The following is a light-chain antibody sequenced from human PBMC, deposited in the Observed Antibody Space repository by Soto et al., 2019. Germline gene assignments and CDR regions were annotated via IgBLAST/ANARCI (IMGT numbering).Light chain of an antibody. CDR1: SSNIGAGYD. CDR3: QSYASNLGV. V-gene: IGLV1-40*01. CDR2: GNS. J-gene: IGLJ2*01. Sequence: QSVLTQPPSVSGAPGQRVTISCTGSSSNIGAGYDVHWYQQLPGTAPKLLIYGNSNRPSGVPDRFSGSKSGTSASLAITGLQAEDEADYSCQSYASNLGVFGGGTQLTVL.